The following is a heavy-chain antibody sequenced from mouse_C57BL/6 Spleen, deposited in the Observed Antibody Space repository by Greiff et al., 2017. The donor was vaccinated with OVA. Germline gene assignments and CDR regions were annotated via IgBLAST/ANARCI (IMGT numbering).Heavy chain of an antibody. Sequence: VQLQQSGPELVKPGASVKISCKASGYAFSSSWMNWVKQRPGKGLEWIGRIYPGDGDTNYNGKFKGKATVTADKSSSTAYMQLSSLTSEDSAVYFCARADSYGSSYKYFDYWGQGTTLTVSS. CDR2: IYPGDGDT. D-gene: IGHD1-1*01. J-gene: IGHJ2*01. CDR3: ARADSYGSSYKYFDY. V-gene: IGHV1-82*01. CDR1: GYAFSSSW.